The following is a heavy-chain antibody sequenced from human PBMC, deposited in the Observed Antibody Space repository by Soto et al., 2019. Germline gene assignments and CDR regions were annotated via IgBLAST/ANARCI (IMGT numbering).Heavy chain of an antibody. D-gene: IGHD6-19*01. CDR1: GYRFTSFW. J-gene: IGHJ6*02. Sequence: PGESLKISCKASGYRFTSFWIGWVRQMPGKGLEWLGIIYPGDSETRYSPSFQGQVTISAHNSISTAYVQWSSLKASDTAMYYCARGSHSSGWSDYYFYGMDVRGQGTTVTVSS. V-gene: IGHV5-51*01. CDR2: IYPGDSET. CDR3: ARGSHSSGWSDYYFYGMDV.